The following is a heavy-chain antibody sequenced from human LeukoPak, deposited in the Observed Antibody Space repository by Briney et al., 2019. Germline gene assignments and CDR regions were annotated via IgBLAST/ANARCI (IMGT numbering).Heavy chain of an antibody. Sequence: GGSLRLSCAASGFTFSSYGMHWVRQAPGKGLEWVSFISTSSYTYYADSVKGRFTISRDNAKTSLYLQMNSLRAEDTAVYYCARAEAHTSSMDYWGQGTLVTVSS. D-gene: IGHD6-6*01. V-gene: IGHV3-21*01. J-gene: IGHJ4*02. CDR2: ISTSSYT. CDR1: GFTFSSYG. CDR3: ARAEAHTSSMDY.